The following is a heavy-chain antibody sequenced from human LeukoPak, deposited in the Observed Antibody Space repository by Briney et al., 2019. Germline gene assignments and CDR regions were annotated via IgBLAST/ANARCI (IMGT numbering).Heavy chain of an antibody. Sequence: GGSLRLSCAASGFTFSSYSMNWVRQAPGKGLEWVSAISGSGGSTYYADSVKGRFTISRDNSKNTLYLQMNSLRAEDTAVYYCAKQQIHSLIQLWSSDYWGQGTLVTVSS. CDR1: GFTFSSYS. CDR2: ISGSGGST. V-gene: IGHV3-23*01. D-gene: IGHD5-18*01. CDR3: AKQQIHSLIQLWSSDY. J-gene: IGHJ4*02.